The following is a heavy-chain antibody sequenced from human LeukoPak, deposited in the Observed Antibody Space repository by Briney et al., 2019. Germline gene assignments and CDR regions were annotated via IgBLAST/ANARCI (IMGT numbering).Heavy chain of an antibody. CDR2: IYYSGST. V-gene: IGHV4-31*03. CDR3: ARGGGIVVVIPFDY. Sequence: PSETLSLTCTVSGGSISSGGYYWSWIRQHPGKGLEWIGYIYYSGSTYYNPSLKSRVTISVDTSKNQFSLKLSSVTAADTAVYYCARGGGIVVVIPFDYWGQGTLVTVSS. D-gene: IGHD3-22*01. CDR1: GGSISSGGYY. J-gene: IGHJ4*02.